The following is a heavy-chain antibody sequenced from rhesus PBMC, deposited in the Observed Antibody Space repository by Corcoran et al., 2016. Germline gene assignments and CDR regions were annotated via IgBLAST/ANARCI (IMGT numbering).Heavy chain of an antibody. CDR2: INSGGGST. V-gene: IGHV3S25*01. CDR3: AKDKGIAAAYFDY. CDR1: GCTFSSYW. J-gene: IGHJ4*01. Sequence: EVQLVESGGGLAKPGGSLRLSCAASGCTFSSYWRNGVGQAPGKGLEWVSAINSGGGSTYYADSVKGRFTISRDNSKNTLSLQMNSLRAEDTAVYYCAKDKGIAAAYFDYWGQGVLVTVSS. D-gene: IGHD6-25*01.